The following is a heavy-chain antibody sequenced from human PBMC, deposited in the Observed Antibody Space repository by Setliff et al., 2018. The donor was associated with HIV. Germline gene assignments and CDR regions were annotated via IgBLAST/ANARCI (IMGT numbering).Heavy chain of an antibody. CDR2: ISYTGST. CDR1: GGSISTYF. J-gene: IGHJ4*02. Sequence: PSETLSLTCTVSGGSISTYFWSWVRQTPGKGLEWISYISYTGSTSYNPSFRSRVTISVDTSKNQFSLMLDSVTAADTAVYYCARNSQKGIQPLLLASWGPGTLVTVSS. CDR3: ARNSQKGIQPLLLAS. D-gene: IGHD1-1*01. V-gene: IGHV4-59*01.